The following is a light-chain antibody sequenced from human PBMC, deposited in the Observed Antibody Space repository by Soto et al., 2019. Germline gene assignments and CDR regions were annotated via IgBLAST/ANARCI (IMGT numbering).Light chain of an antibody. CDR1: QSVRSN. Sequence: EIVMTQSPATLSVSPGERVTLSCGASQSVRSNLAWYQQKPGQAPRLLIYGASTRATGIPARFSGSGSGTEFTLTINSLQSEDFAVYYCQQYNNWPALTFGGGTKVDIK. V-gene: IGKV3-15*01. J-gene: IGKJ4*01. CDR3: QQYNNWPALT. CDR2: GAS.